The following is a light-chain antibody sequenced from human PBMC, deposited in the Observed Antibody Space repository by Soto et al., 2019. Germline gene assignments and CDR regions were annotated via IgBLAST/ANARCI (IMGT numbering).Light chain of an antibody. CDR2: DVS. CDR1: SSDVGGYKY. Sequence: QSVLTQPASVSGSPGQSITISCTGTSSDVGGYKYVSWYQQHPGKAPKLMIYDVSDRPSGVSNRFSGSKSGNTASLTISGLQAEDEADYYCRSYTSSSTGIFGGGTKLNVL. V-gene: IGLV2-14*01. CDR3: RSYTSSSTGI. J-gene: IGLJ2*01.